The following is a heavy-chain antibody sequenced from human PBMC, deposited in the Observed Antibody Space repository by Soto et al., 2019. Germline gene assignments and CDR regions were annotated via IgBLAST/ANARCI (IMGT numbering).Heavy chain of an antibody. CDR2: IYFIGST. D-gene: IGHD3-10*01. J-gene: IGHJ4*02. CDR1: FASINIFFYY. Sequence: LTCTFSFASINIFFYYCNLIRQLPGNCLEWIWYIYFIGSTYYNPSLESRVSISLDTSQNQFSLKLRSVIDADTAVYYCASGKEWGVIIEYWGKGTTVNVSS. CDR3: ASGKEWGVIIEY. V-gene: IGHV4-31*03.